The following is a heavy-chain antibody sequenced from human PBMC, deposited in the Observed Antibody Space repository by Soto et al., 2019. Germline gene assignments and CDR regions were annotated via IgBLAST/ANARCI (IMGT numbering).Heavy chain of an antibody. D-gene: IGHD6-13*01. V-gene: IGHV3-23*01. Sequence: GGSLRLSCAASGFTFSSYAMSWVRQAPGKGLEWVSAISGSGGSTYYADSVKGRFTISRDNSKNALYLQMNSLRAEDTAVYYCAKVLPQSRGYSSSLGYFDYWGQGTLVTVSS. CDR3: AKVLPQSRGYSSSLGYFDY. J-gene: IGHJ4*02. CDR1: GFTFSSYA. CDR2: ISGSGGST.